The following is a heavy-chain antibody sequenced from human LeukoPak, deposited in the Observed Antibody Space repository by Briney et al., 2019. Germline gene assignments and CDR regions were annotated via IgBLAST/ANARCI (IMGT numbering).Heavy chain of an antibody. V-gene: IGHV4-39*01. CDR1: GGSISSSSYY. CDR3: ARGPNWGLFDY. D-gene: IGHD7-27*01. Sequence: PSETLSLTCTVSGGSISSSSYYWGWIRQPPGKGLEWIGSIFYSGSTYYNPSLKSRVTMSVDTSKNQFSLNLSSVTAADTAVYYCARGPNWGLFDYWGQGTLVTVSS. CDR2: IFYSGST. J-gene: IGHJ4*02.